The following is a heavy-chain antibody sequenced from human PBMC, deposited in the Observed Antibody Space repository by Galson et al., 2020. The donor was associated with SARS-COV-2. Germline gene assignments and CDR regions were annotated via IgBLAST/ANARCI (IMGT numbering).Heavy chain of an antibody. J-gene: IGHJ3*02. D-gene: IGHD3-9*01. CDR1: GFTFSSYA. CDR3: AKASDYDILTGYYYDAFDI. Sequence: GGSLRLSCAASGFTFSSYAMSWVRQAPGKGLEWVSGISGSGGSTYYADSVKGRFTISRDNSKNTLYLQMNSLRAEDTAVYYCAKASDYDILTGYYYDAFDIWGQGTMVTVSS. CDR2: ISGSGGST. V-gene: IGHV3-23*01.